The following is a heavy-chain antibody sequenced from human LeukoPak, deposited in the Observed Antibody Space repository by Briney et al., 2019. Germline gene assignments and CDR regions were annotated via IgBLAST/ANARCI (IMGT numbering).Heavy chain of an antibody. V-gene: IGHV4-38-2*02. J-gene: IGHJ4*02. CDR1: GYPISSGYY. Sequence: SETLSLTCTVSGYPISSGYYWGWIRQPPGKGLEWIGSIYHSGSTYYNPSLKSRVTISVDTSKNQFSLKLSSVTAADTAVYYCARLEASWSQGTLVTVSS. CDR2: IYHSGST. CDR3: ARLEAS.